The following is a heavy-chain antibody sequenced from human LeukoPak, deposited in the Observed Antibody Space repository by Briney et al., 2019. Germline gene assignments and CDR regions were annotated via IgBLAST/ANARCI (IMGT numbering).Heavy chain of an antibody. CDR2: ISAYNGNT. J-gene: IGHJ4*02. D-gene: IGHD3-3*01. CDR1: GYTFTSYG. CDR3: ARVDFWSGQYYFDY. V-gene: IGHV1-18*01. Sequence: ASVKVSCKAPGYTFTSYGISWVRQAPGQGLEWMGWISAYNGNTNYAQKLQGRVTTTTDTSTSTAYMELRSLRSDDTAVYYCARVDFWSGQYYFDYWGQGTLVTVSS.